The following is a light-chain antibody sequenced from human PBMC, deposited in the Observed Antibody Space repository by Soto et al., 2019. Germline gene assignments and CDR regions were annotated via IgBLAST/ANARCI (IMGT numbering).Light chain of an antibody. J-gene: IGLJ1*01. Sequence: QSSLTQPPSASGSPGQSVTISCTGTSSDVGGYNYVSWYQQHPGKVPKLIIYEVNKRPSGVPDRFSGSKSGNTASLIVAGLQAEDEAHYYCTSYAGGNNVFGTGTKVTVL. CDR1: SSDVGGYNY. CDR3: TSYAGGNNV. V-gene: IGLV2-8*01. CDR2: EVN.